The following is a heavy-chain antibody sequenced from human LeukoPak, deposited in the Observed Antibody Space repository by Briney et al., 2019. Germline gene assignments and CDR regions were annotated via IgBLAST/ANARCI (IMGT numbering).Heavy chain of an antibody. Sequence: PSETLSLTCTVSGGSISSSSYYWGWIRQPPGKGLEWIGSIYYSGSTYYNPSLKSRVTISVDKSKNQFSLKLSSVTAADTAVYYCARAIVGATGWRLDYWGQGTLVTVSS. D-gene: IGHD1-26*01. J-gene: IGHJ4*02. CDR2: IYYSGST. V-gene: IGHV4-39*07. CDR3: ARAIVGATGWRLDY. CDR1: GGSISSSSYY.